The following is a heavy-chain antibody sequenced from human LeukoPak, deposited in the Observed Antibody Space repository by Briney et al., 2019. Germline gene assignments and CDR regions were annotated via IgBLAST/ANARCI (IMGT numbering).Heavy chain of an antibody. J-gene: IGHJ4*02. Sequence: SETLSLTCTVSGGSISRSTYYWGWIRQPPGKGLEWIGSIFETGSTYYNPSLKSRVTIYVETSKDQFSLKLSSVTAADTAIYYCARENPSGYYNRPIDYWGQGTLVTVSS. CDR1: GGSISRSTYY. V-gene: IGHV4-39*07. CDR2: IFETGST. D-gene: IGHD3-22*01. CDR3: ARENPSGYYNRPIDY.